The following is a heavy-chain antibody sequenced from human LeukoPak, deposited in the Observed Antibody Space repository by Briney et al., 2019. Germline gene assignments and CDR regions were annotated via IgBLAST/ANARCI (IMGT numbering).Heavy chain of an antibody. CDR1: GFTFSTFA. CDR3: ARVSGPYSSGWSDY. D-gene: IGHD6-19*01. Sequence: PGGSLRLSCAASGFTFSTFAMIWVRQPPGKGLEWVSSIFPSGGEIHYADSVRGRFIISRDNSKSTLYLQMNSLRAEDTAVYYCARVSGPYSSGWSDYWGQGTLVTVSS. V-gene: IGHV3-23*01. J-gene: IGHJ4*02. CDR2: IFPSGGEI.